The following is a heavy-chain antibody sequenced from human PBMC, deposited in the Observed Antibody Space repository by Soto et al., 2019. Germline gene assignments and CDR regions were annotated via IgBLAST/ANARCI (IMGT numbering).Heavy chain of an antibody. J-gene: IGHJ4*02. CDR1: GNTFTSYD. V-gene: IGHV1-8*01. Sequence: ASVKVSCKASGNTFTSYDINWVRQATGHGLEWMGWIHPNSGNIGYAQKFQGRVTMTRDTAIRTAYMEVSRLRSDDTAVYYCARGRASGSYYLLDYWGQGTLVTVSS. CDR2: IHPNSGNI. CDR3: ARGRASGSYYLLDY. D-gene: IGHD3-10*01.